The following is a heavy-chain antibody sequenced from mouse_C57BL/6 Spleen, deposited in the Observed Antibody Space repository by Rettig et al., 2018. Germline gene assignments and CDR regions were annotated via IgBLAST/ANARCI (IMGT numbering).Heavy chain of an antibody. Sequence: KFKDKATLTADKSSSTVYMELSRLTSEDSAVYFCARHVYYGNYVGYFDVWGTGTTVTVSS. CDR3: ARHVYYGNYVGYFDV. D-gene: IGHD2-1*01. J-gene: IGHJ1*03. V-gene: IGHV1-62-2*01.